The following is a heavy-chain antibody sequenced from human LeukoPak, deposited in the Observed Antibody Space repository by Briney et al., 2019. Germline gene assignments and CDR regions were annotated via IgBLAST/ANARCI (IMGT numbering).Heavy chain of an antibody. D-gene: IGHD1-14*01. Sequence: GGSLRFSCAASGFTFSGHWMSWVRQAPGKGLEWVANINQGGSDKYYVDSVKGRFTISRDNANNLLYLQMNSLRGEDTAVYYCTRDRSRAEDDWGQGTLVTVSS. CDR1: GFTFSGHW. V-gene: IGHV3-7*01. CDR3: TRDRSRAEDD. J-gene: IGHJ4*02. CDR2: INQGGSDK.